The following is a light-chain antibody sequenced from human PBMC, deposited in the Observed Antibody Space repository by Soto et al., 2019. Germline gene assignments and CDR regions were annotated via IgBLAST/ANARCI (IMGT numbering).Light chain of an antibody. Sequence: SYELTQPPSVSVAPGKTARITCGGNNIGSKTVHWYQQKPGQAPVVVIYYDSDRPSGIPERFSGSNSGNTATLTISRVEAGDEADYFCQVWDNSGDYRYVFGTGTKLTVL. V-gene: IGLV3-21*04. CDR3: QVWDNSGDYRYV. CDR1: NIGSKT. CDR2: YDS. J-gene: IGLJ1*01.